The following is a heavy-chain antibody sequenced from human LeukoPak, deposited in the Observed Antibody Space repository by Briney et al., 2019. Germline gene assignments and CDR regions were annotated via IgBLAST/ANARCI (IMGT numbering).Heavy chain of an antibody. J-gene: IGHJ4*02. D-gene: IGHD1-26*01. CDR2: ISYDGSNK. Sequence: SGGSLRLSCAASGFTFSSYAMHWVRQAPGKGLEWVAVISYDGSNKYYADSVKGRFTISRGNSKNTLYLHMNSLRAEDTAVYYCARSTYSGSYVDFWGQGTLVTVSS. V-gene: IGHV3-30*04. CDR3: ARSTYSGSYVDF. CDR1: GFTFSSYA.